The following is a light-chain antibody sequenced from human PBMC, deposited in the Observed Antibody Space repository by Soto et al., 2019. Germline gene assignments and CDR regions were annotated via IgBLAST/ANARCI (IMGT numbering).Light chain of an antibody. J-gene: IGLJ1*01. CDR2: EGS. V-gene: IGLV2-23*01. Sequence: QSALTQPASVSGSPGQSITISCTGTSSDVGSYNLVSWYQQHPGKAPKLMIYEGSKRPSGISNRFSGSKSGNTASLTISGLQAEDEADYYCCSYADSRSIYVFGSGTKLTVL. CDR3: CSYADSRSIYV. CDR1: SSDVGSYNL.